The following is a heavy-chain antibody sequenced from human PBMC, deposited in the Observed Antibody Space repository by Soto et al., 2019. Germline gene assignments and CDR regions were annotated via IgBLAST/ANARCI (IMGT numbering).Heavy chain of an antibody. D-gene: IGHD3-10*01. J-gene: IGHJ4*02. CDR2: ISSSGSTA. CDR3: TTAAWFPYLSFY. Sequence: GGSLRLSCAASGFTFSRFELHWVRQAPGKGLEWISYISSSGSTAYYASSVEGRFTISRDNANNSVYLQMDSLRAEDTALYYCTTAAWFPYLSFYWGQGALVTVSS. CDR1: GFTFSRFE. V-gene: IGHV3-48*03.